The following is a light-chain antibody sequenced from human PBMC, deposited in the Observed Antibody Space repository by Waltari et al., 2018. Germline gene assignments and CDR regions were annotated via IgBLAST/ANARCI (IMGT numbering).Light chain of an antibody. V-gene: IGKV2-28*01. CDR2: LGS. Sequence: VMTQFTLFLPVTLGAPASISCRSNQSLLYSNGFNYLDWYLQKPGQSPQVLIYLGSDRASGVPDRFSGSGSGTDFTLNINRVEAEDVGIYDCVQLLEPPFTFGPGTKVDL. CDR1: QSLLYSNGFNY. J-gene: IGKJ3*01. CDR3: VQLLEPPFT.